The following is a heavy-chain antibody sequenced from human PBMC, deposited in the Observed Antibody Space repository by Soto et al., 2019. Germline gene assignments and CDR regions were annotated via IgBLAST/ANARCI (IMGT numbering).Heavy chain of an antibody. CDR3: ARIGWGGDS. V-gene: IGHV4-61*01. J-gene: IGHJ4*02. CDR2: IPKHGSP. CDR1: GGSVRTGSYH. D-gene: IGHD7-27*01. Sequence: QVQLQESGPGRVKPSETLSLTCSVSGGSVRTGSYHWSWIRQPPGKGLEWIGFIPKHGSPDYNPSLKSRVVVSIDRSKNQFSLKVNSVTAADTAVYFCARIGWGGDSWGQGTLVTVSS.